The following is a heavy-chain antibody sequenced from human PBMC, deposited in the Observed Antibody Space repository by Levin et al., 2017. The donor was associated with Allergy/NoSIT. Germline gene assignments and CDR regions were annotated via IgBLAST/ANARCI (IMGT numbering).Heavy chain of an antibody. CDR3: ARDWGYYGAGTYFDS. CDR1: GFIFSDYN. D-gene: IGHD3-10*01. V-gene: IGHV3-48*04. CDR2: ISGPSTTI. J-gene: IGHJ4*02. Sequence: GGSLRLSCAASGFIFSDYNMNWVRQAPGKGLEWVAYISGPSTTIHYTDSVKGRFTVSRDNAENSLYLQMSSLRVDDTAVYYCARDWGYYGAGTYFDSWGQGTLVTVSS.